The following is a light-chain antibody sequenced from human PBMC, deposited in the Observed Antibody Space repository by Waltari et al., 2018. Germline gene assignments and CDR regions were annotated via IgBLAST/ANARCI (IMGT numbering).Light chain of an antibody. CDR2: DDN. CDR1: SSDFGNYNL. J-gene: IGLJ3*02. Sequence: QSALTQPASVSGSPGQSITISCTRTSSDFGNYNLVSWYQQYPGKAPKVMIYDDNRRPSGVSDRFSGSKSGNTASLTISGVQAEDEADYYCCSYAGSYTWVFGGGTKLTVL. CDR3: CSYAGSYTWV. V-gene: IGLV2-23*01.